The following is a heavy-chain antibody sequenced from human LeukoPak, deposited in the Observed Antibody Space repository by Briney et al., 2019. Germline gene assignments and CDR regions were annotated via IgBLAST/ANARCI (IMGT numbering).Heavy chain of an antibody. V-gene: IGHV4-30-4*08. CDR1: GGSISSGDYY. CDR2: IYYSGST. CDR3: ARVPAAGYYLDY. Sequence: PSQTLSLTCTVSGGSISSGDYYWSWIRQPPGKGLEWIGYIYYSGSTYYNPSLKSRVTISVDTSKNQFSLKLSSVTAADTAVYYCARVPAAGYYLDYWGQGTLVTVSS. J-gene: IGHJ4*02. D-gene: IGHD2-2*01.